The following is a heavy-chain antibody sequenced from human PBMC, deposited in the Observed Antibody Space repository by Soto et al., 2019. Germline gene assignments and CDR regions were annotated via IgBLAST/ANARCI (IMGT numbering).Heavy chain of an antibody. Sequence: QITLKESGPTLVKPTQTLTLTCTFSGFSLSNRGMGVGWIRQPPGKALEWLALIYWDDNKRYSPSLKSRLTIAKDTSKNPVVLTMTNMDPVDTSTYYCANRMTGTTDDACDIWGQGTMVTVSS. CDR2: IYWDDNK. V-gene: IGHV2-5*02. CDR3: ANRMTGTTDDACDI. CDR1: GFSLSNRGMG. J-gene: IGHJ3*02. D-gene: IGHD1-7*01.